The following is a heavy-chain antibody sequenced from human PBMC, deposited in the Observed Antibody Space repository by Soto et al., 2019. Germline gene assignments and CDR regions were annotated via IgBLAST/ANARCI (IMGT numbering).Heavy chain of an antibody. CDR1: GFTFSSYA. D-gene: IGHD3-3*01. V-gene: IGHV3-23*01. CDR2: ISGSGGST. CDR3: AKDHVYYDFWSGYLSGLSFDY. Sequence: GGSLRLSCAASGFTFSSYAMSWVRQAPGKGLEWVSAISGSGGSTYYADSVKGRFTISRDNSKNTLYLQMNSLRAEDTAVYYCAKDHVYYDFWSGYLSGLSFDYWGQGTLVTVSS. J-gene: IGHJ4*02.